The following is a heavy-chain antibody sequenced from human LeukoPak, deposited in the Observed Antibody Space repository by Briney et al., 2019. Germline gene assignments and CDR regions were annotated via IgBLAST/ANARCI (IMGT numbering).Heavy chain of an antibody. J-gene: IGHJ4*02. CDR3: ARSKVGATYGY. CDR1: GGSFSGYY. CDR2: INHSGST. Sequence: SETLSLTCAVYGGSFSGYYWSWIRQPPGKGLEWIGEINHSGSTNYNPSLKSRVTISVDTSKAHFSLKLISVTAADAAVYYCARSKVGATYGYWGQGTLVTVSS. V-gene: IGHV4-34*01. D-gene: IGHD1-26*01.